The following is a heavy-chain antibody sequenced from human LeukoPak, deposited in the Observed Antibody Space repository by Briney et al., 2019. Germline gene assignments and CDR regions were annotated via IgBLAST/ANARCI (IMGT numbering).Heavy chain of an antibody. CDR1: GGSISSSSYY. Sequence: MSSETLSLTCTVSGGSISSSSYYWGWIRQPPGKGLEWIGSIYYSGSTYYNPSLKSRVTISVDTSKNQFSLKLSSVTAADTAVYYCARDIVVVPAAYAFDIWGQGTMATVSS. CDR2: IYYSGST. J-gene: IGHJ3*02. D-gene: IGHD2-2*01. CDR3: ARDIVVVPAAYAFDI. V-gene: IGHV4-39*07.